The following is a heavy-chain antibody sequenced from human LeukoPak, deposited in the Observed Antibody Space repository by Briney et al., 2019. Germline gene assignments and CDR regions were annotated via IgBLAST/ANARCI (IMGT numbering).Heavy chain of an antibody. J-gene: IGHJ6*03. Sequence: SETLSLTCTVSGGSISSGSYYWSWIRQPAGKGLEWIGRIYTSGSTNYNPSLKSRVTISVDTSKNQFSLKLSSVTAADTAVYYCGREGYYYYYYMDVGGKGTTVT. CDR1: GGSISSGSYY. V-gene: IGHV4-61*02. CDR3: GREGYYYYYYMDV. CDR2: IYTSGST.